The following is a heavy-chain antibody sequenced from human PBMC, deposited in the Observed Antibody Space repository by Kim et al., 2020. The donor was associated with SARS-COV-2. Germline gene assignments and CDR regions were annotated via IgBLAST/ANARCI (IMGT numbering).Heavy chain of an antibody. V-gene: IGHV4-34*01. J-gene: IGHJ4*02. Sequence: SETLSLTCAVYGGSFSGYYWSWIRQPPGKGLEWIGEINHSGSTNYNPSLKSRVTISVDTSKNQFSLKLSSVTAADTAVYYCARSTGYSSSWYSDYWGQGTLVTVSS. D-gene: IGHD6-13*01. CDR2: INHSGST. CDR3: ARSTGYSSSWYSDY. CDR1: GGSFSGYY.